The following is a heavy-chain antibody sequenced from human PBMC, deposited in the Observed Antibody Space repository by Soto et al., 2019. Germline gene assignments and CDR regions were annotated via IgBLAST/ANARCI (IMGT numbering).Heavy chain of an antibody. CDR2: IVVGSGNT. Sequence: SVKVSCKASGFTFTSSAVQWVRQARGQRLEWIGWIVVGSGNTNYAQKFQERVTITRDMSTSTTYMELSSLRSEDTAVYYCAADPYYYGSGSYYGYYYYGMDVWGQGTTVTAP. J-gene: IGHJ6*02. CDR3: AADPYYYGSGSYYGYYYYGMDV. D-gene: IGHD3-10*01. CDR1: GFTFTSSA. V-gene: IGHV1-58*01.